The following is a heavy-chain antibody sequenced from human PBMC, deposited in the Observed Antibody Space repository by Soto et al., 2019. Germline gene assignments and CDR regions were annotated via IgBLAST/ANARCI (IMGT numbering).Heavy chain of an antibody. J-gene: IGHJ4*02. CDR2: IIPIFGTA. V-gene: IGHV1-69*13. Sequence: SVKTSCKASVGTFSSYAISLVRQAPGQGLEWMGGIIPIFGTANYAQKFQGRVTITSDESTSTAYMELRSLRYEDTAVYYCARDHRPSITMIVVGTLEYWGQGTLVTVSS. CDR3: ARDHRPSITMIVVGTLEY. D-gene: IGHD3-22*01. CDR1: VGTFSSYA.